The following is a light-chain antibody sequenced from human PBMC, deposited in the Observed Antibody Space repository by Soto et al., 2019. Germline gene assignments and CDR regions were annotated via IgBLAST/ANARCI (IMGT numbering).Light chain of an antibody. CDR3: QQSYSTPYT. V-gene: IGKV1-39*01. CDR2: AAS. J-gene: IGKJ2*01. Sequence: DIQMTQSPSSLSASVGDRVTITCRASQSISSYLTWYQQKPGKAPKLLIYAASSLQSGVPSRFSGSGSGTDFTLTISMLQPEDFATYYCQQSYSTPYTFGQGTKLEI. CDR1: QSISSY.